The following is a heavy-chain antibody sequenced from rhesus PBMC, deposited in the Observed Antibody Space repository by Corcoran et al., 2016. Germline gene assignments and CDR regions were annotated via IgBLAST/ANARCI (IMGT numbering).Heavy chain of an antibody. CDR1: GLSLSTSGMG. J-gene: IGHJ6*01. CDR2: IYWDDDK. CDR3: ARSRDYNFWSGYYPYGLDS. V-gene: IGHV2-1*01. D-gene: IGHD3-3*01. Sequence: QVTLKESGPALVKPTQTLTPTCTFSGLSLSTSGMGVGWTRPPPGKTLEWLAHIYWDDDKRYSPSLKGRLTISKDTSKNQVVLTMTNMDPVDTATYYCARSRDYNFWSGYYPYGLDSWGQGVVVTVSS.